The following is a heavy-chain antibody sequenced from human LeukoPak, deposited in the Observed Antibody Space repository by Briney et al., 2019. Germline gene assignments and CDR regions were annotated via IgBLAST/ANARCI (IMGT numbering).Heavy chain of an antibody. Sequence: GASVKVSCKASGGTFSSCAISWVRQAPGQGLEWMGGIIPIFGTANYAQKFQGRVTITADKSTSTAYMELSSLRSEDTAVYYCARDLYCSSTSCPMDVWGKGTTVTVSS. CDR3: ARDLYCSSTSCPMDV. CDR2: IIPIFGTA. J-gene: IGHJ6*04. CDR1: GGTFSSCA. D-gene: IGHD2-2*01. V-gene: IGHV1-69*06.